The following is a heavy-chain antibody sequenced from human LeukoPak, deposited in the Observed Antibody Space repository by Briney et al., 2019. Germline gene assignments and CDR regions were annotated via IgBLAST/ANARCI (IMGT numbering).Heavy chain of an antibody. D-gene: IGHD3-22*01. V-gene: IGHV4-4*02. CDR2: IQHSGST. Sequence: SETLSLTCGVSGVSISSSNWWTWVRQPPGKGLEWIGEIQHSGSTNYNPSLKSRVTLSVDKSKNHFSLNLISVTAADTAVYYCAGDRRYTASWYQNYDSGGTYPTFDYWGQGTLVTVSS. CDR1: GVSISSSNW. J-gene: IGHJ4*02. CDR3: AGDRRYTASWYQNYDSGGTYPTFDY.